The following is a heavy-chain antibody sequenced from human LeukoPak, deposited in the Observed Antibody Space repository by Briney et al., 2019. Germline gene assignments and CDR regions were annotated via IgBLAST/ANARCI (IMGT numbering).Heavy chain of an antibody. Sequence: GGSLRLSCAASGFTFSSYAMSWVPQAPGKGLEWVSAISGSGGSTYYAESVKGRFTISRDNSKNTLYLQMNSLRAEDTAVYYCAKMGIGYCSSTSCYSLYFDYWGQGTLVTVSS. CDR1: GFTFSSYA. CDR2: ISGSGGST. J-gene: IGHJ4*02. CDR3: AKMGIGYCSSTSCYSLYFDY. D-gene: IGHD2-2*01. V-gene: IGHV3-23*01.